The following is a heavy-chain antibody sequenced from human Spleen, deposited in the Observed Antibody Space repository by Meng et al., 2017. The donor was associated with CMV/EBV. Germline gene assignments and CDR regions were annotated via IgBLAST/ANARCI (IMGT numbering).Heavy chain of an antibody. Sequence: SGPTLVKPTQTLTLTCTFSGFSSNTGAMRVSWIRQPPGKSLEWLARIDWDDDKFYSTTLKSRPTISKDTSKNQVVLRMTKLEPVDTATYYCARMGDGGGAMETFDYWGQGTLVTVSS. CDR2: IDWDDDK. CDR1: GFSSNTGAMR. J-gene: IGHJ4*02. CDR3: ARMGDGGGAMETFDY. D-gene: IGHD2-21*01. V-gene: IGHV2-70D*14.